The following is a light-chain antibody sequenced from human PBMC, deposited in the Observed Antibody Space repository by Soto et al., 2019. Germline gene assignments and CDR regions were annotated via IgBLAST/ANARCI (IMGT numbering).Light chain of an antibody. CDR2: EVN. CDR3: FSYAGSNTYV. V-gene: IGLV2-8*01. Sequence: QSALTQPPSASGSPGQSVTISCTGTSSDVGGWNYVSWFQQHPNKAPKLMIYEVNRRPSGVPDRFSGSRSGNTASLTVSGLQVEDEADYFCFSYAGSNTYVFGTGTKLTVL. J-gene: IGLJ1*01. CDR1: SSDVGGWNY.